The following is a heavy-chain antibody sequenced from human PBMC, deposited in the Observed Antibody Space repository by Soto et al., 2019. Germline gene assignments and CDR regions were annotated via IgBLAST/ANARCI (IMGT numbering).Heavy chain of an antibody. V-gene: IGHV3-53*03. CDR3: AREVVVGATAKFDR. Sequence: EVQMVESVGGLIQPGGSLKLSCAVSGFGVTESETYVSWIRQAPGKGLEWVAAFYRGGRRNYAASVKGRFVISRDKSENSVFLQLNLVRVEYTAVYYCAREVVVGATAKFDRWGQGTMVIVSP. D-gene: IGHD2-21*01. CDR2: FYRGGRR. J-gene: IGHJ5*02. CDR1: GFGVTESETY.